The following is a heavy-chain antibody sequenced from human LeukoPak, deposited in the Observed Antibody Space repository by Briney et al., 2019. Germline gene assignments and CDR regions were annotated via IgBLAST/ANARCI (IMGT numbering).Heavy chain of an antibody. J-gene: IGHJ5*02. CDR3: ARDPGIADPA. V-gene: IGHV3-48*01. CDR2: ISSTGSTT. D-gene: IGHD6-13*01. CDR1: GFTFSTYS. Sequence: WVSLRISCAASGFTFSTYSMNWVRQTPGKGLEWVSYISSTGSTTYYADSVRGRFTISRDNAKDSLSLQMNSLTADDTAVYYCARDPGIADPAWRQGTLVTVSS.